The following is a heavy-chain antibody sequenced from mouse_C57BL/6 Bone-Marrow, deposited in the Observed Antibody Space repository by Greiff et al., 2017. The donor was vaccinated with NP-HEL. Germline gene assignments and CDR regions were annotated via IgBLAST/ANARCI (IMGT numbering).Heavy chain of an antibody. D-gene: IGHD1-1*02. V-gene: IGHV5-6*01. CDR1: GFTFSSYG. CDR2: ISSGGSYT. Sequence: EVQVVESGGDLVKPGGSLKLSCAASGFTFSSYGMSWVRQTPDKRLEWVATISSGGSYTYYPDSVKGRFTISRDNAKNTLYLQMSSLKSEDTAMYYCARQDYGVDYWGQGTTLTVSS. CDR3: ARQDYGVDY. J-gene: IGHJ2*01.